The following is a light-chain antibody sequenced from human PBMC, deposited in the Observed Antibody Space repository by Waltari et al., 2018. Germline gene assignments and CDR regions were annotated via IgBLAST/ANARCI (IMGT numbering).Light chain of an antibody. CDR2: RVS. Sequence: DVVMTQSPPSLPVTLGQPASISCRSSQSLVHSDGNTSLNWFQQRPGQSPRRLFYRVSNRDSGVPDRFSGSGSGTDFTLKISKVEAEDVGVYYCMQGTHWPWTFGQGTKVEIK. V-gene: IGKV2-30*02. J-gene: IGKJ1*01. CDR1: QSLVHSDGNTS. CDR3: MQGTHWPWT.